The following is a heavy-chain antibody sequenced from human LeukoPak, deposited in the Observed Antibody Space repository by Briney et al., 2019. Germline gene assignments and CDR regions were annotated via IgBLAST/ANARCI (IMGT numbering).Heavy chain of an antibody. V-gene: IGHV4-30-4*08. CDR2: IYYSGST. CDR1: GGSIKSGDSY. D-gene: IGHD2-2*01. Sequence: SETLSLTCSVSGGSIKSGDSYWSWIRQPPGKGLEWIGYIYYSGSTYYNPSLKSRVTISVDTSKNQFSLKLSSVTAADTAVYYCAREFRAAIGQSRFDPWGQGTLVTVSS. J-gene: IGHJ5*02. CDR3: AREFRAAIGQSRFDP.